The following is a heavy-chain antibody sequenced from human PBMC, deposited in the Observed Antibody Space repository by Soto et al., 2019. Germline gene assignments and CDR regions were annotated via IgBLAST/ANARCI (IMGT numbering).Heavy chain of an antibody. Sequence: SETLSLTCTVSGGSISSSSYYWGWIRQPPGKGLEWIGSIYYSGSTYYNPSLKSRVTISVDTSKNQFSLKLSSVTAADTAVYYCARRVPWFGELSYYFDYWGQGTLVTVSS. CDR1: GGSISSSSYY. CDR2: IYYSGST. D-gene: IGHD3-10*01. V-gene: IGHV4-39*01. CDR3: ARRVPWFGELSYYFDY. J-gene: IGHJ4*02.